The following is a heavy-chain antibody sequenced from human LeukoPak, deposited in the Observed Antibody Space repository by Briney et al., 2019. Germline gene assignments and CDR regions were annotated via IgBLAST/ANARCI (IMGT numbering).Heavy chain of an antibody. D-gene: IGHD3-10*01. CDR3: ARAGITMVRGVPDPSDYYYGMDV. V-gene: IGHV1-46*01. Sequence: ASVKVSCKASGCTFTSYYMHWVRQAPGQGLEWMGIINPSGGSTSYAQKFQGRVTMTRDTSTSTVYMELSSLRSEDTAVYYCARAGITMVRGVPDPSDYYYGMDVWGQGTTVTVSS. CDR1: GCTFTSYY. J-gene: IGHJ6*02. CDR2: INPSGGST.